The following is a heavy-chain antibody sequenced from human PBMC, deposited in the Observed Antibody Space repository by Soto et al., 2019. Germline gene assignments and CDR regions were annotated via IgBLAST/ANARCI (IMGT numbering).Heavy chain of an antibody. Sequence: PGGSLRLSCAASGFTFSSYAMHWFRQAPGKGLEWVAVISYDGSNKYYADSVKGRFTISRDNSKNTLYLQMNSLRAEDTAVYYCASLYYDYVWGSYRHQTIDYWGQGTLVTVSS. CDR3: ASLYYDYVWGSYRHQTIDY. V-gene: IGHV3-30-3*01. D-gene: IGHD3-16*02. J-gene: IGHJ4*02. CDR2: ISYDGSNK. CDR1: GFTFSSYA.